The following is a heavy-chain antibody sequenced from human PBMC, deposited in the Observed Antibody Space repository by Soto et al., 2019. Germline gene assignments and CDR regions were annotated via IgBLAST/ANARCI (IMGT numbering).Heavy chain of an antibody. D-gene: IGHD1-26*01. V-gene: IGHV3-23*01. CDR2: ISGSGGNT. CDR3: AMLNSGSYSYHGMDV. J-gene: IGHJ6*02. Sequence: EVQLLESGGVLVQPGGSLRLSCAASGFTFSSYAMNWVRQAPGKGLEWVSAISGSGGNTFYADSVKGRFTISRDNSKNTLFLQMHSLRAEDTAIYYCAMLNSGSYSYHGMDVWGQGTTVTVSS. CDR1: GFTFSSYA.